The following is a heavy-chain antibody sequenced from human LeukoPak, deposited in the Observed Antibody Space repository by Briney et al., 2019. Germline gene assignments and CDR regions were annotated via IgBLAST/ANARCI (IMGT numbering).Heavy chain of an antibody. Sequence: GGSLRLSCAASGFTFSSYAMSWVRQAPGKGLEWVSAISGSGGSTYYADSVKGRFSISRDNSKNTLYLQMNSLRAEDTAVYNCAKLHDYSDYYFDYWGQGTLVTVSS. CDR2: ISGSGGST. V-gene: IGHV3-23*01. CDR1: GFTFSSYA. D-gene: IGHD4-11*01. J-gene: IGHJ4*02. CDR3: AKLHDYSDYYFDY.